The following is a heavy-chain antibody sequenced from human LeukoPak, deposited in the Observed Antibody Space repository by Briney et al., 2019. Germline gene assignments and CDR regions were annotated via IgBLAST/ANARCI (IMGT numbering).Heavy chain of an antibody. D-gene: IGHD3-22*01. V-gene: IGHV1-69*13. J-gene: IGHJ4*02. CDR2: IIPIFGTA. Sequence: SVKVSCKASGYMFTAYTMNWVRQAPGQGLEWMGGIIPIFGTANYAQKFQGRVTITADESTRTAYMELRTLRSEDTAIYYCARGSGETGGYYYVYWGREPRSPSPQ. CDR3: ARGSGETGGYYYVY. CDR1: GYMFTAYT.